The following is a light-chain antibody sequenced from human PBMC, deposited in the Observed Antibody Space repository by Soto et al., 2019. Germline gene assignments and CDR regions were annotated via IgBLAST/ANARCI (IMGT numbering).Light chain of an antibody. J-gene: IGKJ1*01. CDR3: QQYGSSPWT. CDR1: QSISSSF. Sequence: EIVLTQSPGTLSLSPGERATLSCRAGQSISSSFLGWYQQKPGQAPRLLIYGASSRATGIPDRFSGSGSETDFTLTISRLEAEDFAVYYCQQYGSSPWTFGQGTKVEIK. CDR2: GAS. V-gene: IGKV3-20*01.